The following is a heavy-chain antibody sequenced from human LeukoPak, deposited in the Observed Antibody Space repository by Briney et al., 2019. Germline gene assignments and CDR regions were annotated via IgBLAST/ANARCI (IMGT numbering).Heavy chain of an antibody. J-gene: IGHJ6*03. CDR1: GFTFDDYA. V-gene: IGHV3-9*01. Sequence: TGGSLRLSCAASGFTFDDYAMHWVRQAPGKGLEWVSGISWNSGSIGYADSVKGRFTISRDNAKNSLYLQMNSLRAEDTALYYCAKGRANYYYYYMDVWGKGTTVTVSS. CDR2: ISWNSGSI. CDR3: AKGRANYYYYYMDV.